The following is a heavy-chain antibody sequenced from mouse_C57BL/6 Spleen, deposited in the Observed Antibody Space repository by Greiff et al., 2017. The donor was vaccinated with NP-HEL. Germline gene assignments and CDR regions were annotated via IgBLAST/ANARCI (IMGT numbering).Heavy chain of an antibody. J-gene: IGHJ4*01. CDR1: GYTFTCYW. V-gene: IGHV1-55*01. Sequence: QVQLQQPGAELVKPGASVKMSCKASGYTFTCYWITWVKQRPGQGLEWIADIYPGSGSTYYNEKFKSKATLTVHTSSSTAYMQLSSLTSEDSAVYNCARNYGSSYDDEMDYRGQGTSVTVSS. D-gene: IGHD1-1*01. CDR3: ARNYGSSYDDEMDY. CDR2: IYPGSGST.